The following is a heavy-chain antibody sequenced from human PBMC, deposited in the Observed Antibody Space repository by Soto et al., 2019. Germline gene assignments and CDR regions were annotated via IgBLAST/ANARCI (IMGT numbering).Heavy chain of an antibody. D-gene: IGHD2-2*01. CDR1: GYTFTSYD. Sequence: ASVKVSCKASGYTFTSYDINWVRQATGQGLEWMGWMNPNSGNTGYAQKFQGRVTMTRDTSTSTVYMELSSLRSEDTAVYYCARAGVPPDYYYYGMDVWGQGTTVTVSS. J-gene: IGHJ6*02. CDR2: MNPNSGNT. CDR3: ARAGVPPDYYYYGMDV. V-gene: IGHV1-8*01.